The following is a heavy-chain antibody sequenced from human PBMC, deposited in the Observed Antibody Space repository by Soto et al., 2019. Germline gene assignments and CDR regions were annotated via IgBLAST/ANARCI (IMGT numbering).Heavy chain of an antibody. Sequence: GGSLRLSCEASGLTVSSNDMSWVRQAPGKGLEWVSLIYSGGYTYYADYVKGRFTISRDNSKNTLYLQMNSLRAEDTAVYYCARGPSGYSSSWFDYWGQGT. CDR1: GLTVSSND. V-gene: IGHV3-53*01. D-gene: IGHD6-13*01. CDR3: ARGPSGYSSSWFDY. CDR2: IYSGGYT. J-gene: IGHJ5*01.